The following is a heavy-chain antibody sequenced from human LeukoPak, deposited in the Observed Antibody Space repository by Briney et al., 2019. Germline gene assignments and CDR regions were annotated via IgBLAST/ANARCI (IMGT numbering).Heavy chain of an antibody. CDR1: GGSISSYY. CDR3: ARHYYDSSGHIRASDY. V-gene: IGHV4-59*01. J-gene: IGHJ4*02. Sequence: PSETLSLTCTVSGGSISSYYWSWIRQPPGKGLEWMGYIYYSGSTNYNPSLKSRVTISVDTSKNQFYMKLSSVTAADTAIYYCARHYYDSSGHIRASDYWGQGTLVTVTA. CDR2: IYYSGST. D-gene: IGHD3-22*01.